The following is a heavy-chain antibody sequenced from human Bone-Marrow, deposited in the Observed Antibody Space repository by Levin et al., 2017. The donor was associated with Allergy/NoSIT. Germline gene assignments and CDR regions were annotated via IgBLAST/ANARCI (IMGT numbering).Heavy chain of an antibody. CDR1: GFTFSSYW. V-gene: IGHV3-7*01. CDR3: ARVVSFGWFDP. Sequence: QPGGSLRLSCAASGFTFSSYWMGWVRQAPGKGLEWVANIKQDGSEKYYVDSVKGRFTISRDNAKDSLYLQMNSLRAEDTAVYHCARVVSFGWFDPWGQGTLVTVSS. CDR2: IKQDGSEK. D-gene: IGHD3-16*01. J-gene: IGHJ5*02.